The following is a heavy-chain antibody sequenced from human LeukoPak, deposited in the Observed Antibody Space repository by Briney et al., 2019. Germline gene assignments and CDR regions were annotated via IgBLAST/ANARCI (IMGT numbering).Heavy chain of an antibody. V-gene: IGHV3-30*18. D-gene: IGHD2-15*01. Sequence: GGSLRLSCVASVFTYSSYGMHWVRQAPGKGLEWVAVISYDGSNKYYADSVKGRFTISRDNSKNTLYLQMNSLRAVDTAVYYCAKDGMVVAATRFNWFDPWGQGTLVTVSS. J-gene: IGHJ5*02. CDR2: ISYDGSNK. CDR1: VFTYSSYG. CDR3: AKDGMVVAATRFNWFDP.